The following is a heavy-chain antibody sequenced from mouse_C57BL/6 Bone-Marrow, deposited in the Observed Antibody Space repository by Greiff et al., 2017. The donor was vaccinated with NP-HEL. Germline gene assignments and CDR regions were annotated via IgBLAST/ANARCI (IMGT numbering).Heavy chain of an antibody. Sequence: VQLQQSGAELVRPGASVKLSCTASGFNIKDDYMHWVKQRPEQGLEWIGWIDPENGDTEYASKFQGKATITADTSSNTAYLQLSSLTSEDTAVYYCTTLTTVASIPGYWGQGTTLTVSS. D-gene: IGHD1-1*01. CDR1: GFNIKDDY. J-gene: IGHJ2*01. CDR2: IDPENGDT. CDR3: TTLTTVASIPGY. V-gene: IGHV14-4*01.